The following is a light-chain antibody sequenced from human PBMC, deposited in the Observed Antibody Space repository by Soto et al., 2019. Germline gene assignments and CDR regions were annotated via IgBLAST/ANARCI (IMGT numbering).Light chain of an antibody. CDR1: QSVSSSD. Sequence: EIVLTQSPGTLSLSPGERAALSCRASQSVSSSDLAWYQQKPGQPPRLLIYDDSSRATGVPDRFSGSGSGTDFTLTISRLEPEDFAMYYCQQYGSLSWTFGQGTKVDIK. CDR2: DDS. V-gene: IGKV3-20*01. CDR3: QQYGSLSWT. J-gene: IGKJ1*01.